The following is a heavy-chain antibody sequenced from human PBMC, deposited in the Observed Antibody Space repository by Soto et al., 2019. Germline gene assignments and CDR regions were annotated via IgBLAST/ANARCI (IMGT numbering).Heavy chain of an antibody. D-gene: IGHD2-2*01. CDR2: IYHSGST. CDR3: ARGGDVVVPTALDY. Sequence: QVQLQESGPGLVKPSGTLSLTCAVSGGSINSSNWWSWVRQPPGKGLEWIWEIYHSGSTNYNPSLKSRVTLSVDKSKNQFSLNLSSMTAADTAVYYCARGGDVVVPTALDYWGQGTLVTVSS. V-gene: IGHV4-4*02. J-gene: IGHJ4*02. CDR1: GGSINSSNW.